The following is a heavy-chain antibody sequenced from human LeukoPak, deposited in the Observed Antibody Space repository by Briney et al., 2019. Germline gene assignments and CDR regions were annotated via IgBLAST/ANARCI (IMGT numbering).Heavy chain of an antibody. V-gene: IGHV3-30*02. CDR3: AKDPEYYYYYYGMDV. J-gene: IGHJ6*02. CDR1: GFTFSSYG. CDR2: IRYDGSNK. Sequence: GGSLRLSCAASGFTFSSYGMHWVRKAPGKGLEGVAFIRYDGSNKYYADSVKGRFTISRDNSKNTLYLQMNSLRAEDTAVYYCAKDPEYYYYYYGMDVWGQGTAVTVSS.